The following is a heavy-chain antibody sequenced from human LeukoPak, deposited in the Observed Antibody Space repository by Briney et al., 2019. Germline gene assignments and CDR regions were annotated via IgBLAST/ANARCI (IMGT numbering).Heavy chain of an antibody. CDR3: ARMPGNYYYDSSGYFMGIDY. D-gene: IGHD3-22*01. CDR1: GGSISSYS. CDR2: IYSSGST. V-gene: IGHV4-59*01. J-gene: IGHJ4*02. Sequence: SETLYLTCTVSGGSISSYSWSWVRQPPGQGLEWMGYIYSSGSTNYNPSLTSRSTMSVDTYNNQSSLTLSSVTAADRAVYYCARMPGNYYYDSSGYFMGIDYWGQGTLVTVSS.